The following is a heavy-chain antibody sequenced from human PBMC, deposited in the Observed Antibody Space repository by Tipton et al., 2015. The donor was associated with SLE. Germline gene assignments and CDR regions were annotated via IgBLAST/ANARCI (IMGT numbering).Heavy chain of an antibody. CDR3: ARRPPYQPRNEYFDL. J-gene: IGHJ2*01. Sequence: TLSLTCVVSGGSINSSNWWSWVRQPPGKGLEWIGEIYHSGNTNYNPSLKSRVTMSVDTSKSQFSLKLSSVTATDTAVYYCARRPPYQPRNEYFDLWGRGTLVTVSS. CDR1: GGSINSSNW. CDR2: IYHSGNT. V-gene: IGHV4-4*02. D-gene: IGHD2-2*01.